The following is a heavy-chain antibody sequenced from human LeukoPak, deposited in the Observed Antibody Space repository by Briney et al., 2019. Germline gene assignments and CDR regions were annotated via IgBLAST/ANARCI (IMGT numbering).Heavy chain of an antibody. CDR3: ARHAIHGITGTNEPFDI. D-gene: IGHD1-20*01. CDR1: GYTFTSYY. V-gene: IGHV1-46*01. J-gene: IGHJ3*02. CDR2: INPSGGST. Sequence: GASVKVSCKASGYTFTSYYMHWVRQAPGQGLEWMGIINPSGGSTSYAQKFQGRVTMTRDTSTSTVYMELSSLRSEDTAVYYCARHAIHGITGTNEPFDIWGQGTMVTVSS.